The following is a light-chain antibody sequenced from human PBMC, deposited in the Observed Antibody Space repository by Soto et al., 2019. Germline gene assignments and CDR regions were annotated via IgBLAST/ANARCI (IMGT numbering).Light chain of an antibody. J-gene: IGKJ5*01. CDR2: DAY. CDR1: QSIRSW. V-gene: IGKV1-5*01. CDR3: QQYDSWAPIT. Sequence: DIQMTQSPSTLSASVGDRVTITCRASQSIRSWLAWYQQKPGKAPKLLIYDAYSLESGVPSRFSGSGSGTEFTLSISSLQSEDFAVYYCQQYDSWAPITFGQGTRLEIK.